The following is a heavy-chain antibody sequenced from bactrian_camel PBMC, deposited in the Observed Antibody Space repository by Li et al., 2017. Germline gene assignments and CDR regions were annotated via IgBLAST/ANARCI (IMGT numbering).Heavy chain of an antibody. CDR1: GLTFSSYA. Sequence: HVQLVESGGGSVQAGGSLRLSCAASGLTFSSYAMSWVRQPPGKGLEWVCSSLGALTYYADSVRGRFTISQDNAKNTLYLQMNNLKPEDTAMYYCAAGPLAACGGWWDGGFNSWGQGTQVTVS. J-gene: IGHJ6*01. V-gene: IGHV3-2*01. D-gene: IGHD7*01. CDR3: AAGPLAACGGWWDGGFNS. CDR2: SLGALT.